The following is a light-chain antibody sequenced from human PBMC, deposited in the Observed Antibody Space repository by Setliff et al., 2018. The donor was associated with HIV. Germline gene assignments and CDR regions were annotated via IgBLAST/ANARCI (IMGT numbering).Light chain of an antibody. CDR3: AAWNDRPTGIYV. J-gene: IGLJ1*01. Sequence: QSALTQPPSASGAPGQTVTISCSGSSSNIETHYVYWYQQFPGTAPKLLIYRKDQRPSGVPARFSGSKSGTSAALTISDLRAEDEAEYFCAAWNDRPTGIYVFGTGTKVTVL. CDR1: SSNIETHY. V-gene: IGLV1-47*01. CDR2: RKD.